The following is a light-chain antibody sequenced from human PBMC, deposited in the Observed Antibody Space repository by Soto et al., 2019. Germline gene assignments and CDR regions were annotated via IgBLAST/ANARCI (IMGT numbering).Light chain of an antibody. CDR3: QQYNNWLFT. V-gene: IGKV3-20*01. Sequence: EIVLTQSPGTLSLSPGERATLSCRASQSVSSSYLAWYQQKPGQAPRLLIYGASSRATGIPDRFSGSGSGTDFTLTISRLEPEDVAVYYCQQYNNWLFTFGEGTRVEIK. J-gene: IGKJ4*01. CDR2: GAS. CDR1: QSVSSSY.